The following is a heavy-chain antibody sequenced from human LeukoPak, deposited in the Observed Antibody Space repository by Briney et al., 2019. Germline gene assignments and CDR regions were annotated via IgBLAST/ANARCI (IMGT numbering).Heavy chain of an antibody. CDR1: GFTFSSHG. J-gene: IGHJ4*02. CDR3: AKDREMAFDY. V-gene: IGHV3-33*06. Sequence: GGSLRLSCAASGFTFSSHGMHWVRQAPGKGLEWVAVIWYDGSNKYYADSVKGRFTISRDNSKNTLYLQMNSLRAEDTAVYYCAKDREMAFDYWGQGTLVTVSS. D-gene: IGHD5-24*01. CDR2: IWYDGSNK.